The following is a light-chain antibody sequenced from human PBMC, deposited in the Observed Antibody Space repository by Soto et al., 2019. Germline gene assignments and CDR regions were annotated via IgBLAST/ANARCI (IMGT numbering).Light chain of an antibody. CDR1: SSDVGGYNY. CDR3: SSYAGSNNLYVV. Sequence: QSALTQPPSASVSHGQSVTNSCTGTSSDVGGYNYVSWYQQHPGKAPKLMISEVSKRPSGVPDRFSGSKSGNTASLTVSGLQAEDEADYYCSSYAGSNNLYVVFGGGTNLTVL. V-gene: IGLV2-8*01. CDR2: EVS. J-gene: IGLJ2*01.